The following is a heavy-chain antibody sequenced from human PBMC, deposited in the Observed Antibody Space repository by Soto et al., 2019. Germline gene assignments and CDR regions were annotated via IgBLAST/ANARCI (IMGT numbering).Heavy chain of an antibody. V-gene: IGHV1-69*12. CDR2: IMPIFRTP. D-gene: IGHD1-1*01. Sequence: QVQLVQSGAEVKKPGSSVKLSCKASGGTFSNSAISWVRQAPGQGLEWMGGIMPIFRTPDYAQKFQGRVTITAEGSTSTAYMELSSLRSEDTAVYYCARDKDRQHLGGNYYYILDVWGQGTTVTVSS. CDR1: GGTFSNSA. J-gene: IGHJ6*02. CDR3: ARDKDRQHLGGNYYYILDV.